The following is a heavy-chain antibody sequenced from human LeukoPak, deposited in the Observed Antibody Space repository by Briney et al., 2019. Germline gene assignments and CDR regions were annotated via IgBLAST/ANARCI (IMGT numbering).Heavy chain of an antibody. CDR1: GFTFSGSA. V-gene: IGHV3-73*01. CDR2: IRSKANNYAT. Sequence: GGSQRLSCAASGFTFSGSAMRWVRQASGKGLEWVGRIRSKANNYATEYAASVKGRFTISRDDSKNTAYLQMNSLKTEDTAVYYCTSGTSVGWGQGTLVTVSS. J-gene: IGHJ4*02. CDR3: TSGTSVG. D-gene: IGHD5/OR15-5a*01.